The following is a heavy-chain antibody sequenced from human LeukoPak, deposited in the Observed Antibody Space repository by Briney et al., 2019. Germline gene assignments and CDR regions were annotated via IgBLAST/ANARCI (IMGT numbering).Heavy chain of an antibody. Sequence: SQTLSLTCAISGDSVSSNSAAWNWIRQSPSRGLEWLGRTYYRSQWFNDYAPSVKSRININPDTSKNHFSLQLNSVTPEDTAVYYCAREAEAGTRVAFFDYWGQGTLVTVSS. CDR1: GDSVSSNSAA. D-gene: IGHD6-19*01. CDR2: TYYRSQWFN. V-gene: IGHV6-1*01. CDR3: AREAEAGTRVAFFDY. J-gene: IGHJ4*02.